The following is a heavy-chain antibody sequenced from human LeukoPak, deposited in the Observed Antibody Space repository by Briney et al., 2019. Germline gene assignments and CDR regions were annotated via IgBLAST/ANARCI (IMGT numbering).Heavy chain of an antibody. CDR1: GFTFSNYE. J-gene: IGHJ4*02. V-gene: IGHV3-48*03. D-gene: IGHD3-10*01. CDR2: ISSSGSTI. CDR3: ARANYGSGSNSPFGY. Sequence: PGGSLRLSCAASGFTFSNYEMNWVRQAPGRGLEWVSYISSSGSTIYYADSVKGRFTISRDNAKNTLYLQMNSLRAEDTAVYYCARANYGSGSNSPFGYWGQGTLVTVSS.